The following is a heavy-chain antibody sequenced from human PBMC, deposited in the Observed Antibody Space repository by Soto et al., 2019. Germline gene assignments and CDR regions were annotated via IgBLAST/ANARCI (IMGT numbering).Heavy chain of an antibody. CDR2: INHSGST. D-gene: IGHD3-16*02. Sequence: QVQLQQWGAGLLKPSETLSLTCAVYGGSFSGYYWSWIRQPPGKGLEWIGEINHSGSTNYNPSLKSRVTISVDTSKNQCSLKLSSVTAADTAVYYCARGYYDYIWGSYRYHYFDYWGQGTLVTVSS. CDR3: ARGYYDYIWGSYRYHYFDY. J-gene: IGHJ4*02. CDR1: GGSFSGYY. V-gene: IGHV4-34*01.